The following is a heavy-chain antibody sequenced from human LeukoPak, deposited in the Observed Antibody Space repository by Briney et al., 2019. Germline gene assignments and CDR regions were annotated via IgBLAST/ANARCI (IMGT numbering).Heavy chain of an antibody. CDR2: INPNSGGT. Sequence: ASVKVSCKASGYTFTGYYMHWVRQAPGQGLEWMGWINPNSGGTNYAQKFQGRVTMTRDTSISTVYMELSSLRSEDTAVYYCARGQVVVIKDLLRFDPWGQGTLVTVSS. CDR1: GYTFTGYY. CDR3: ARGQVVVIKDLLRFDP. V-gene: IGHV1-2*02. J-gene: IGHJ5*02. D-gene: IGHD3-22*01.